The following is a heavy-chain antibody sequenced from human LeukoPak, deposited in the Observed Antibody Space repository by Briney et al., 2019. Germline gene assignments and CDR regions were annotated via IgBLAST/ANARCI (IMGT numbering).Heavy chain of an antibody. CDR1: GFTFSSYG. J-gene: IGHJ4*02. D-gene: IGHD5-18*01. CDR2: IWYDASNK. Sequence: GGSLRLSCAASGFTFSSYGMHWVSQAPGKGLEWGVVIWYDASNKYYADSVEGRFTISRDNSKNTLYLQMNSLRAEDTAVYYCAKDLVLRRGYSYGYFDYWGQGTLVTVSS. CDR3: AKDLVLRRGYSYGYFDY. V-gene: IGHV3-33*06.